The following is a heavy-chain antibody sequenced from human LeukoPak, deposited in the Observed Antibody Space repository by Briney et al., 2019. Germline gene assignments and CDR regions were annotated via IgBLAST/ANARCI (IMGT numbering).Heavy chain of an antibody. D-gene: IGHD4-17*01. CDR1: GFTFSSYS. J-gene: IGHJ2*01. Sequence: GGSLRPSCAASGFTFSSYSMNWVRQAPGKGLEWVSSISSSSSYIYYADSAKGRFTISRDNAKNSLYLQMNSLRAEDTAVYYCARDPDTVTTSYWYFDLWGRGTLVTVSS. V-gene: IGHV3-21*01. CDR3: ARDPDTVTTSYWYFDL. CDR2: ISSSSSYI.